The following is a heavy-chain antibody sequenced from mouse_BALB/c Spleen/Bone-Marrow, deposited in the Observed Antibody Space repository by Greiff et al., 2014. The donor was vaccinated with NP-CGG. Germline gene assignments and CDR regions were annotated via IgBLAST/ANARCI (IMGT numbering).Heavy chain of an antibody. CDR2: ISRGGST. Sequence: EVQLVESGGGLVKPGGSLKLSCAASGFTFSSYAMSWVRQTPEKRLEWVASISRGGSTYYPDSVKGRFTISRDNARNILYLQMSSLRSEDTAMYYCARGHTDGSSYWYFDVWGAGTTVTVSS. V-gene: IGHV5-6-5*01. J-gene: IGHJ1*01. CDR3: ARGHTDGSSYWYFDV. D-gene: IGHD1-1*01. CDR1: GFTFSSYA.